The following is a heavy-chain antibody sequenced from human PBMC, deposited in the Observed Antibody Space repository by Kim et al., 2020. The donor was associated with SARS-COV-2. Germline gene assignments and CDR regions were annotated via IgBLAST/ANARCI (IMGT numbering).Heavy chain of an antibody. CDR3: AKGYSTTWYD. Sequence: SKYYADTVKGRFTISKDTSKNTLHLQMNSLRAEDTAVYYCAKGYSTTWYDWGQGTLVTVSS. CDR2: SK. J-gene: IGHJ4*02. V-gene: IGHV3-23*01. D-gene: IGHD6-13*01.